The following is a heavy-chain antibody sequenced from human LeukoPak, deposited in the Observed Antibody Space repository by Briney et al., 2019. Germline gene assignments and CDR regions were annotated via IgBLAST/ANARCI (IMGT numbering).Heavy chain of an antibody. Sequence: GGSLRLSCAASGFTVSSNYMSWVRQAPGKGLEWVSVIYSGGSTYYADSVKGRFTISRDNSKNTLYLQMDSLRAEDTAVYYCARDLMVRGVTYDAFDIWGQGTMVTVSS. D-gene: IGHD3-10*01. V-gene: IGHV3-66*01. J-gene: IGHJ3*02. CDR1: GFTVSSNY. CDR2: IYSGGST. CDR3: ARDLMVRGVTYDAFDI.